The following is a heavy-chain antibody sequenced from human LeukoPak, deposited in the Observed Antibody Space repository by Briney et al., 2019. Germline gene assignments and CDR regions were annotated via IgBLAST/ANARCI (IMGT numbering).Heavy chain of an antibody. Sequence: SETLSLTCAVYGGSFSGYYWSSIRQPPGKGLEWIGEINHSGSTNYNPSLKSRVTISVDTSKNQFSLKLSSVTAADTAVYYCASVPRGGKSTRDYWGQGTLVTVSS. CDR3: ASVPRGGKSTRDY. J-gene: IGHJ4*02. D-gene: IGHD4-23*01. V-gene: IGHV4-34*01. CDR1: GGSFSGYY. CDR2: INHSGST.